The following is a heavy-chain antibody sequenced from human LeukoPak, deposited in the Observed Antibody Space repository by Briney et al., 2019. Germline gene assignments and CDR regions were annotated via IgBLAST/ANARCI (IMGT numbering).Heavy chain of an antibody. CDR2: FYPGDSDT. J-gene: IGHJ4*02. D-gene: IGHD3-22*01. V-gene: IGHV5-51*01. CDR3: AREPDSSGYSFDY. CDR1: GYSFTTYW. Sequence: GESLKISCKGSGYSFTTYWIGGVRQMPGEGLEWMGIFYPGDSDTRYSPSFEGQVTISADKSISTAYLQWRSLKASDTAMYYCAREPDSSGYSFDYWGQGTLVTVSS.